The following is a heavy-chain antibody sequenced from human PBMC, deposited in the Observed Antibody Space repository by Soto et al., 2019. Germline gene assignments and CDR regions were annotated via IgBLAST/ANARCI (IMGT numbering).Heavy chain of an antibody. Sequence: ASVKVSCKASGYTFTTYYMHWVRQAPGQGLEWMGVINPSSGSTIYAQKFQGRFTISRDNSKNTVYLQMSSLRVEDTAVYYCVKGEYYYDSSGYYPFDYWGQGTLVTVSS. V-gene: IGHV1-46*01. D-gene: IGHD3-22*01. CDR2: INPSSGST. CDR3: VKGEYYYDSSGYYPFDY. CDR1: GYTFTTYY. J-gene: IGHJ4*02.